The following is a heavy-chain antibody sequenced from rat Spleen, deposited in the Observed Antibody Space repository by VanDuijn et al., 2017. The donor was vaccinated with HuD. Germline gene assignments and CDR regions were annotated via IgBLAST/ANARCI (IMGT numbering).Heavy chain of an antibody. CDR1: GFSLTSNG. J-gene: IGHJ2*01. V-gene: IGHV2-72*01. D-gene: IGHD1-11*01. Sequence: QVQLKESGPGLMQPSETLSLTCTVSGFSLTSNGVGWVRQPLGEGLVWMGIMWSGGSTDYNSALKSRLSISRDTSKNQVFLKMNGLQSEDTTTYYCARGAYGGYSEWFDYWGQGVMVTVSS. CDR2: MWSGGST. CDR3: ARGAYGGYSEWFDY.